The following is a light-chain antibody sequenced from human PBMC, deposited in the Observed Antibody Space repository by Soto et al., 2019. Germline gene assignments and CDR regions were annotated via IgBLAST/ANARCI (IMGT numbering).Light chain of an antibody. Sequence: VLTQSPATLSLSPGERATLSCRASQTVSSFLAWYQQKPGQAPRLLIHDSSDRATGIPARFSGSGAGTDFTLTISSLAPEDVAVYSCQQRSNWPLTFGGGTRVEI. CDR3: QQRSNWPLT. CDR1: QTVSSF. CDR2: DSS. V-gene: IGKV3-11*01. J-gene: IGKJ4*01.